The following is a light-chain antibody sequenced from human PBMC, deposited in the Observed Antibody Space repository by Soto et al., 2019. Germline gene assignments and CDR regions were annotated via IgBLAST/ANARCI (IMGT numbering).Light chain of an antibody. J-gene: IGKJ4*01. CDR1: QSVSSY. Sequence: EIVLTQSPATLSLSPGERATLSCRASQSVSSYLAWYQQKPGQAPRLLIYDASNRATGIPARFSGSGSGTDFTLTISSLVPEDFAVYYCLQRSNWLTFGGGTKVEIK. CDR2: DAS. V-gene: IGKV3-11*01. CDR3: LQRSNWLT.